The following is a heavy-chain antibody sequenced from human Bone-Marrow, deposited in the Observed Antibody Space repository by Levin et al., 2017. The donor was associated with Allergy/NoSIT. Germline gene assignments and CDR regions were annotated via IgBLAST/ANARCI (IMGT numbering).Heavy chain of an antibody. Sequence: SCAASGFTFSRYGMSWVRQAPGRGLEWVSALSGSGGNTYYAYSVKGRFTISRDNSKNTLFLQMNSLRVEDTAVYYCAKDRGWYGDAFDIWGQGTMVTVSS. CDR1: GFTFSRYG. J-gene: IGHJ3*02. V-gene: IGHV3-23*01. CDR3: AKDRGWYGDAFDI. CDR2: LSGSGGNT. D-gene: IGHD6-19*01.